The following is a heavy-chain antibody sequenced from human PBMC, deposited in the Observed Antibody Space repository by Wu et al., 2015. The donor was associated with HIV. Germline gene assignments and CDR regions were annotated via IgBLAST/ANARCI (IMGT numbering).Heavy chain of an antibody. CDR2: IIPIFGTA. V-gene: IGHV1-69*12. D-gene: IGHD5-12*01. CDR3: ARGGSGYDPHKSQYYYYYMDV. J-gene: IGHJ6*03. CDR1: GGTFSNYA. Sequence: QVQLVQSGAEVKKPGSSVKVSCKASGGTFSNYAISWVRQAPGQGLEWMGGIIPIFGTANYAQKFQGRVTLTADESTSTAYMELSSLRSEDTAVYYCARGGSGYDPHKSQYYYYYMDVVGTKGTTVTVSS.